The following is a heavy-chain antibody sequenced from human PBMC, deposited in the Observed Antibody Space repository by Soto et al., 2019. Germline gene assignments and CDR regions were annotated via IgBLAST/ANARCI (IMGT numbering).Heavy chain of an antibody. CDR3: ARESDSGYFDY. CDR2: IYYSGST. D-gene: IGHD1-26*01. Sequence: SEPLSLTCTVSGGSIVGVGYCWIRIRQPPGKGLEWIGYIYYSGSTYYNPSLKSRVTISVDTSKNQFSLKLSSVTAADTAVYYCARESDSGYFDYWGQGTLVTVSS. V-gene: IGHV4-31*03. J-gene: IGHJ4*02. CDR1: GGSIVGVGYC.